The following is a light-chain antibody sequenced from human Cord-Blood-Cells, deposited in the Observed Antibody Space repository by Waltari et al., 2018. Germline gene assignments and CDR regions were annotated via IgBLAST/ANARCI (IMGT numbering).Light chain of an antibody. CDR1: SSNIGSNT. CDR2: SNN. Sequence: QSVLTQPPSASGTPGQRVTISCSGSSSNIGSNTVNWYQQLPGTAPKLLIYSNNQRPSGVPDRFSGSKSGTSASLAISGLQSEDEADYYCAAWDDNLNGPVFGGGTKLPVL. J-gene: IGLJ3*02. CDR3: AAWDDNLNGPV. V-gene: IGLV1-44*01.